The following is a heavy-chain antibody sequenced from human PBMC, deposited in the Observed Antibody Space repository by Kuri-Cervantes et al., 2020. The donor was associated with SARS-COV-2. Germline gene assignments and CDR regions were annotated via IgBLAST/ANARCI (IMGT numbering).Heavy chain of an antibody. V-gene: IGHV3-48*01. J-gene: IGHJ4*02. CDR1: GFTFSSYS. CDR2: ISSSSSTI. CDR3: ARGCSTNCQTALDY. D-gene: IGHD2-2*01. Sequence: GGSLRLSCAASGFTFSSYSMNWVRQAPGKGLEWVSYISSSSSTIYYADSVKGRFTIYRDNAKNTLYPQMNSLRAEDTAVYYCARGCSTNCQTALDYWGQGTLVTVSS.